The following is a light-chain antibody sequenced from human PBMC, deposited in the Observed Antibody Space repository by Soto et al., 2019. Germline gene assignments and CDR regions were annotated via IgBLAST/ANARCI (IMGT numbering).Light chain of an antibody. V-gene: IGLV6-57*02. CDR3: QSYDTTNRDVV. CDR2: EDN. Sequence: NFMLTQPHSVSESPGKTVTISCTGSSGSIASSYVQWYQQRPGSAPTTVIYEDNQRPSGVPDRFSGSIDSSSNSASLTISGLRTEDEADYYCQSYDTTNRDVVFGGGTKLTVL. CDR1: SGSIASSY. J-gene: IGLJ2*01.